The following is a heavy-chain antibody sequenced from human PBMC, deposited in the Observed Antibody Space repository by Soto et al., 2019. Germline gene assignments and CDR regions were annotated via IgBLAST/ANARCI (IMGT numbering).Heavy chain of an antibody. CDR3: ARDKRIAVAGTPYYYYGMDV. CDR2: IIPILGIA. J-gene: IGHJ6*02. D-gene: IGHD6-19*01. V-gene: IGHV1-69*08. Sequence: QVQLVQSGAEVKKPGSSVKVSCKASGGTFSSYTISWVRQAPGQGLEWMGRIIPILGIANYAQKFQGRVTMXAXKXXSTAYMELSSLRSEDTAVYYCARDKRIAVAGTPYYYYGMDVWGQGTTVTVSS. CDR1: GGTFSSYT.